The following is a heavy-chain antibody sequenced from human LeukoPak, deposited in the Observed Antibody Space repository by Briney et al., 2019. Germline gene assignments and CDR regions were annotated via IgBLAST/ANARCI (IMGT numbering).Heavy chain of an antibody. D-gene: IGHD5-12*01. J-gene: IGHJ6*02. Sequence: HSGGSLRLSCVASGFTLSDHWMYWVRQGPGKGLAHVSRIESDASRTTYADSVKGRFTISRGDAKNTMYLQMNSLRAEDTAVYYCVKGGHKLDIQTTRYYYGLDVWGQGTTVAVSS. CDR2: IESDASRT. V-gene: IGHV3-74*03. CDR1: GFTLSDHW. CDR3: VKGGHKLDIQTTRYYYGLDV.